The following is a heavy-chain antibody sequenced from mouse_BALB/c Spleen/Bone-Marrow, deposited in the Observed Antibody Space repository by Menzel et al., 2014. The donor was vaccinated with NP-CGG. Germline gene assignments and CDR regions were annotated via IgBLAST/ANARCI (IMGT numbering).Heavy chain of an antibody. Sequence: QVQLQQSGAELVRPGTSVKVSCKASGYAFTNYLIEWVKQRPGQGLEWIGVINPGSGGTNYNEKFKGKATLTADKSSSTAYMQLSSLTSDDSAVCFCAREWTAQTTSYWGQGTTLTVSS. J-gene: IGHJ2*01. D-gene: IGHD3-2*02. V-gene: IGHV1-54*01. CDR1: GYAFTNYL. CDR3: AREWTAQTTSY. CDR2: INPGSGGT.